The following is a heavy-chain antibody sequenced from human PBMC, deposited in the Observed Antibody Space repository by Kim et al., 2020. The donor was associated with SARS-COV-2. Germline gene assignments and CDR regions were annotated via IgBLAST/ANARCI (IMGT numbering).Heavy chain of an antibody. CDR3: AGSSGWSAYFDY. CDR1: GGSISSGGYY. Sequence: SETLSLTCTVSGGSISSGGYYWSWIRQHPGKGLEWIGYIYYSGSTYYNPSLKSRVTISVDTSKNQFSLKLSSVTAADTAVYYCAGSSGWSAYFDYWGQGTLVTVSS. D-gene: IGHD6-19*01. CDR2: IYYSGST. V-gene: IGHV4-31*03. J-gene: IGHJ4*02.